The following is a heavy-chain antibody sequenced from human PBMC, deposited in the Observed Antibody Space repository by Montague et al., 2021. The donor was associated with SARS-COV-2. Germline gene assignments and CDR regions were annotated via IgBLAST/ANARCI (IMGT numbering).Heavy chain of an antibody. D-gene: IGHD1-1*01. CDR1: GASIASGYW. V-gene: IGHV4-4*02. J-gene: IGHJ5*02. Sequence: SETLSLTCAVSGASIASGYWWCWVRHSPGKGLEWIAEIHNTGGSNYNPSLVSRVTIFLDHPKNHLTLTLSSVTAADTAMYYCASHPVWQQLGTWGQGTLVTVSS. CDR2: IHNTGGS. CDR3: ASHPVWQQLGT.